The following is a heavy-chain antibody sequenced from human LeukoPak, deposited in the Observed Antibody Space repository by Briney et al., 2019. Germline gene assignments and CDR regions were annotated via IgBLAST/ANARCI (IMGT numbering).Heavy chain of an antibody. CDR3: ARDLGSGGAFDI. J-gene: IGHJ3*02. CDR2: IIPIFGTA. V-gene: IGHV1-69*05. CDR1: GGTFSSYA. Sequence: GASVKVSCKASGGTFSSYAISWVRQAPGQGLEWMGGIIPIFGTANYAQKFQGRVTITTDESTSTAYMELSSLRSEDTAVYYCARDLGSGGAFDIWGQGTMVTVSS. D-gene: IGHD6-25*01.